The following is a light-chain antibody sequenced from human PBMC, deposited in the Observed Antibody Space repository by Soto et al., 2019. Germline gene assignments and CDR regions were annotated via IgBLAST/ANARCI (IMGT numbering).Light chain of an antibody. V-gene: IGLV2-14*01. J-gene: IGLJ2*01. CDR2: HVS. CDR3: KSYTSSSTLV. Sequence: QSVLTQPASVSGSPGQSITIFCTGTSSDIGGYNYVSWYQQHPGKAPKLMIYHVSNRPSGVSNRFSGSKSGNTASLTISGLQAEDEADYYCKSYTSSSTLVFGGGTKLTVL. CDR1: SSDIGGYNY.